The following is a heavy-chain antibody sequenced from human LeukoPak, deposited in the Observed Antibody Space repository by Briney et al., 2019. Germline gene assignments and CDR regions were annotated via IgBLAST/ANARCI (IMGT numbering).Heavy chain of an antibody. J-gene: IGHJ4*02. CDR1: GYTFTNYG. CDR2: ISAYNGNT. CDR3: ARDVDSGPDFFDY. V-gene: IGHV1-18*01. Sequence: ASVKVSCKASGYTFTNYGISWVRQAPGQGLEWMGWISAYNGNTNYAQKFQGRITMTTDTSTSTAYMELRSLRSDDTAVYYCARDVDSGPDFFDYWGLGTLVAVSS. D-gene: IGHD1-26*01.